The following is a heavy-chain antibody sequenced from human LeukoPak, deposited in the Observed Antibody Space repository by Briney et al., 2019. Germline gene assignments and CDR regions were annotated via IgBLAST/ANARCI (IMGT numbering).Heavy chain of an antibody. CDR2: TYYRSKWYN. D-gene: IGHD3-16*01. CDR1: GDSLSSNSAT. J-gene: IGHJ4*02. V-gene: IGHV6-1*01. Sequence: SQTLSLTCAISGDSLSSNSATWNWVRQSPSRGLEWLGRTYYRSKWYNDYAVSVKGRVTINPDASKKQFCLQLNSVTPEDTAMYYCARGNGYPFDYWGQGTLVTVSS. CDR3: ARGNGYPFDY.